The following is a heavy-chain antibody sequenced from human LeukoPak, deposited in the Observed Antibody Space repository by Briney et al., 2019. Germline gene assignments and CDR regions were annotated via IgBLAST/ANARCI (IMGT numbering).Heavy chain of an antibody. D-gene: IGHD6-19*01. CDR2: ISAYNGST. J-gene: IGHJ6*03. V-gene: IGHV1-18*01. CDR3: ASCTGYSSGWYGESGYYYYYMDV. Sequence: ASVKVSCKASGYTFTSYGISWVRQAPGQGLEWMGWISAYNGSTNYAQKLQGRVTMTTDTSTSTAYMELRSLRSDDTAVYYCASCTGYSSGWYGESGYYYYYMDVWGKGTTVTVSS. CDR1: GYTFTSYG.